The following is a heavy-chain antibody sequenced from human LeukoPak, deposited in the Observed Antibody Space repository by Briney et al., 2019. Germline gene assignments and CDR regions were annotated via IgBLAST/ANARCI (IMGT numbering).Heavy chain of an antibody. J-gene: IGHJ4*02. CDR3: TTDGVGVEGATYDN. Sequence: PGRSLRLSCAASGFTFSTFAMIWVRQAPGKGLEWVGRIKAKAHGGTIEYAAPVKGRFTISRDDSKNTLYLQMNSLKTEDTAVYYCTTDGVGVEGATYDNWGQGTLVSVSS. CDR1: GFTFSTFA. D-gene: IGHD1-26*01. V-gene: IGHV3-15*01. CDR2: IKAKAHGGTI.